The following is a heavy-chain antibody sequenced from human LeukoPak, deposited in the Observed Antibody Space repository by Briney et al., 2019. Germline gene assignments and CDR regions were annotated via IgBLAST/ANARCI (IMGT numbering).Heavy chain of an antibody. Sequence: PGGSLRLSCAASGFTFSTYWMSWVRQAPGKGLAGVANINQDGREKYFVDSVKGRFTSSRDNAKNSLYLQMNSLRAEDTAVYYCARVAPSTTFGVVTHRIFDYWGQGTLVTVSS. CDR1: GFTFSTYW. CDR3: ARVAPSTTFGVVTHRIFDY. D-gene: IGHD3-3*01. V-gene: IGHV3-7*01. J-gene: IGHJ4*02. CDR2: INQDGREK.